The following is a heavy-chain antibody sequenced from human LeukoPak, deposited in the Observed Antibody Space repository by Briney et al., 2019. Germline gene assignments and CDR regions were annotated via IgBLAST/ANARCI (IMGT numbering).Heavy chain of an antibody. Sequence: KPSETLSLTCAVYGGSFSGYYWSWIRQPPGKGLEWIGEINHSGSTNYNPSLKSRVTISVDTSKNQFSLKLSSVTAADTAVYYCARGAANGSYYFGYWGQGTLVTVSS. CDR1: GGSFSGYY. CDR2: INHSGST. V-gene: IGHV4-34*01. J-gene: IGHJ4*02. D-gene: IGHD2-8*01. CDR3: ARGAANGSYYFGY.